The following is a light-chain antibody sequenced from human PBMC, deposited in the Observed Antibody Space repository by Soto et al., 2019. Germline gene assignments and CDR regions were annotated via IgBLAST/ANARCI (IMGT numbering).Light chain of an antibody. J-gene: IGKJ4*01. V-gene: IGKV3-15*01. CDR2: DAS. CDR3: QQYHSWPLT. Sequence: ETVMTQSPATLSVSPGERATLSCRASQSVRDNCLAWYQQKPGQAPRLLIYDASTRATGIPARFSGSGSGTEFTLTISILQSEDFAVYYYQQYHSWPLTFGGGTKVEIK. CDR1: QSVRDN.